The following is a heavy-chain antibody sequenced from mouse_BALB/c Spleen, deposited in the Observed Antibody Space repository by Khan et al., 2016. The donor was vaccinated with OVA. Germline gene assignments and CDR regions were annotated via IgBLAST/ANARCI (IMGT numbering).Heavy chain of an antibody. Sequence: EVKLEESGPGLVKPSQSLSLTCTVTGYSITSDYAWNWIRQFPGNKLEWMGYISYSGRTSYNPSLKSRISITRQPSKNQFFLQLNSVTTEDTATYYCARSVTITTVVATDFDYWGQGTTLTVSS. J-gene: IGHJ2*01. V-gene: IGHV3-2*02. D-gene: IGHD1-1*01. CDR2: ISYSGRT. CDR3: ARSVTITTVVATDFDY. CDR1: GYSITSDYA.